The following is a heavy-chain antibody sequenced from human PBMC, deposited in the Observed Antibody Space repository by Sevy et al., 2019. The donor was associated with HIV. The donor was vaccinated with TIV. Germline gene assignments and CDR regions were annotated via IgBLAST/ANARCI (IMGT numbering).Heavy chain of an antibody. D-gene: IGHD3-22*01. CDR1: GFTFSSYA. CDR3: TSADYYDSSAHY. CDR2: ISYDGSNK. J-gene: IGHJ4*02. Sequence: GGSLRLSCAASGFTFSSYAMHWVRQAPGKGLEWVAVISYDGSNKYYADSVKGRFTISRDNSKNTLYLQMNSLRAEDTAVYYCTSADYYDSSAHYWGQGTLVTVSS. V-gene: IGHV3-30*04.